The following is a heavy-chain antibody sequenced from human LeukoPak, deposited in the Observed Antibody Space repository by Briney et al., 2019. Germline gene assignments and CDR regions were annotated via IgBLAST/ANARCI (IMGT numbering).Heavy chain of an antibody. Sequence: SETLSLTCTVSGGSISSSSYYWGWIRQPPGKGLEWIGSISYNENTYSNPSLKSRVTISVDTSRTRFSLRLSSVTAADTAVYYCARVSGPNYYGSGSYPYNWFDPWGQGTLVTVSS. CDR1: GGSISSSSYY. CDR3: ARVSGPNYYGSGSYPYNWFDP. V-gene: IGHV4-39*07. CDR2: ISYNENT. D-gene: IGHD3-10*01. J-gene: IGHJ5*02.